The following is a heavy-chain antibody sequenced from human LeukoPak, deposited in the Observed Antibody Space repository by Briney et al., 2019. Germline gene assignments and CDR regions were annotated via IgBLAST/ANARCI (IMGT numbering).Heavy chain of an antibody. CDR1: GYTFTSYG. Sequence: GASVKVSCKASGYTFTSYGISWVRQAPGQGLEWMGWISAYNGSTNYAQKLQGRVTMTTDTSTSTAYMELRSLRSDDTAVYYCAREGDWNAPHGWFDPRGQGTLVTVSS. CDR3: AREGDWNAPHGWFDP. CDR2: ISAYNGST. D-gene: IGHD1-1*01. V-gene: IGHV1-18*01. J-gene: IGHJ5*02.